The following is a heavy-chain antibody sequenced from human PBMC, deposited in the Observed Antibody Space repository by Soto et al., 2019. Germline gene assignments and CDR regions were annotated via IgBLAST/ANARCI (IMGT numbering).Heavy chain of an antibody. CDR3: ARVGYDFWRCYYSPKYYYVMDF. CDR1: GVTFSSYW. V-gene: IGHV3-74*01. Sequence: GGSLRLSCAASGVTFSSYWMHWVRQAPGKGLVWVSRINSDGSSTSYADSVKGRFTISRDNAKNTLYLQMNSLRAEDTAVYYCARVGYDFWRCYYSPKYYYVMDFSGKGATVIVSS. D-gene: IGHD3-3*01. J-gene: IGHJ6*04. CDR2: INSDGSST.